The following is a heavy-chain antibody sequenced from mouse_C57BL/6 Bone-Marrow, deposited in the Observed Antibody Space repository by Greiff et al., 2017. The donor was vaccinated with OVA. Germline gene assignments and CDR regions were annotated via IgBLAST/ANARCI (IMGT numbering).Heavy chain of an antibody. D-gene: IGHD2-4*01. CDR1: GFTFSNYW. CDR2: IRLKSDNYAT. CDR3: PIYYDYEYYFDY. Sequence: EVKVEESGGGLVQPGGSMKLSCVASGFTFSNYWMNWVRQSPEKGLEWVAQIRLKSDNYATHYAESVKGRFTISRDDSKSSVYLQMNNLRAEDTGIYYCPIYYDYEYYFDYWGQGTTLTVSS. V-gene: IGHV6-3*01. J-gene: IGHJ2*01.